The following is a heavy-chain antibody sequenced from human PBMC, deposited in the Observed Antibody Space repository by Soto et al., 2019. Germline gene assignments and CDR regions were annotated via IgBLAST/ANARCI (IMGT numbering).Heavy chain of an antibody. D-gene: IGHD3-22*01. CDR3: WYYYDSSGYYSNDAFDI. J-gene: IGHJ3*02. V-gene: IGHV3-15*01. CDR2: IKSKTDGGTT. CDR1: GFTFSNAW. Sequence: LRLSCAASGFTFSNAWMSWVRQAPGKGLEWVGRIKSKTDGGTTDYAAPVKGRFTISRDDSKNTLYLQMNSLKTEDTAVYYCWYYYDSSGYYSNDAFDIWGQGTMVTVSS.